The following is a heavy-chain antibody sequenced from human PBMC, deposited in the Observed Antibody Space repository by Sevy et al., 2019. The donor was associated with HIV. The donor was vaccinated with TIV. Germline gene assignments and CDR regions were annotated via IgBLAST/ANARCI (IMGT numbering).Heavy chain of an antibody. Sequence: SETLSLTCAVSGYSISSGYYWGWIRQPPGKGLEWIGSIYHSGSTYYNPSLKSRVTISVDTSKNQFYLKLSSVTAADMAVYYCARQLRYYDSSGYYSQFDYWGQGTLVTVSS. CDR3: ARQLRYYDSSGYYSQFDY. D-gene: IGHD3-22*01. V-gene: IGHV4-38-2*01. CDR1: GYSISSGYY. J-gene: IGHJ4*02. CDR2: IYHSGST.